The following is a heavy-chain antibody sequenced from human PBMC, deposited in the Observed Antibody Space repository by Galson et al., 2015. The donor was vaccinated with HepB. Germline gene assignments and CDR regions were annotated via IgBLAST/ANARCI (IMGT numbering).Heavy chain of an antibody. J-gene: IGHJ4*02. Sequence: SLRLSCAASGFTFSSYAVHWVRQAPGKGLEWVALISYDGSNKYYRDSVMGRFTISRDNSKNTLYLQMDSLRAEDTAVYYCARDQGGFYSSARSKNWGGYFDYWGQGTLVTVSS. CDR2: ISYDGSNK. D-gene: IGHD3-10*01. CDR3: ARDQGGFYSSARSKNWGGYFDY. V-gene: IGHV3-30*04. CDR1: GFTFSSYA.